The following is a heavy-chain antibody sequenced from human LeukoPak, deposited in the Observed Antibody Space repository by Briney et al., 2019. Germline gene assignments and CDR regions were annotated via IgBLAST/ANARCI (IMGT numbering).Heavy chain of an antibody. CDR2: IDPDGRDT. D-gene: IGHD2-21*02. CDR1: GFTFNRCW. J-gene: IGHJ1*01. Sequence: GGSLRLSCVVSGFTFNRCWMNWVRQAPGKGLEWVAHIDPDGRDTYYVDSVKGRFTISRDNAQNSMYLQMNSLRVEDTAVYYCTSWGDTTAEYFQRWGQGTLVTVSS. V-gene: IGHV3-7*01. CDR3: TSWGDTTAEYFQR.